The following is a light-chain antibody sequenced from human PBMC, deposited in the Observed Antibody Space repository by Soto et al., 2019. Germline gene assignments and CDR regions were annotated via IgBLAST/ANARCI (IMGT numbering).Light chain of an antibody. CDR2: KAS. J-gene: IGKJ3*01. CDR3: QQSFT. V-gene: IGKV1-5*03. CDR1: QSISSW. Sequence: DIQMTQSPSTLSASVGDRVTITCRASQSISSWVAWYQQKPGKAPKLLIYKASSLEIAVPSRFSGRGSGTEVPLTIRSLQSDDFATYTWQQSFTFVPGTKVDIK.